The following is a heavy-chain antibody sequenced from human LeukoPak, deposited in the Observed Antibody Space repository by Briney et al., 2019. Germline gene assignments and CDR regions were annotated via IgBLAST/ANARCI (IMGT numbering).Heavy chain of an antibody. J-gene: IGHJ4*02. CDR2: IIPIFGTA. CDR3: ARETLSETDIVVVPAAYYFDY. CDR1: GGTFSSYA. V-gene: IGHV1-69*13. D-gene: IGHD2-2*01. Sequence: ASVKVSCKASGGTFSSYAISWVRQAPGQGLEWMGGIIPIFGTANYAQKFQGRVTITADESTSTAYMELSSLRSEDTAVYYCARETLSETDIVVVPAAYYFDYWGQGTLVTVSS.